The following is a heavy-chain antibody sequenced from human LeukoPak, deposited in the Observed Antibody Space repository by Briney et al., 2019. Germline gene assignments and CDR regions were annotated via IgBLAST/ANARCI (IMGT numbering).Heavy chain of an antibody. CDR2: IKQDGSEK. V-gene: IGHV3-7*01. D-gene: IGHD6-19*01. J-gene: IGHJ5*02. Sequence: PGGSLRLSCAASGFTFSSYWMSWVRQAPGKGLEWVANIKQDGSEKYYVDSVKGRFTISRDNAKNSLYLQMNSLRAEDTAVYYCARDFRYLYSSGCYPTLNPWGQGTLVTVSS. CDR3: ARDFRYLYSSGCYPTLNP. CDR1: GFTFSSYW.